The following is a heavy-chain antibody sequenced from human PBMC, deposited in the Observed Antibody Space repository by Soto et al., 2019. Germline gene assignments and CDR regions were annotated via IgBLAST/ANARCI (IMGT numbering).Heavy chain of an antibody. CDR1: GYTFSTYA. Sequence: QVQVMQSGAEVKKPGASVKVSCKASGYTFSTYAMHWVRQAPGQSLEWMGWLNGGTGQTRYSQKFQDRVIITRDTSASTGYMELSSLTSEDTAVYYCARGKGMEENYFYYGLDIW. D-gene: IGHD1-1*01. CDR2: LNGGTGQT. V-gene: IGHV1-3*01. CDR3: ARGKGMEENYFYYGLDI. J-gene: IGHJ6*01.